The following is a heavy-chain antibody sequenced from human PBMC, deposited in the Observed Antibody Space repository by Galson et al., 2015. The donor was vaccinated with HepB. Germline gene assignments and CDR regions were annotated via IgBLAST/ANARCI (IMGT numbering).Heavy chain of an antibody. J-gene: IGHJ5*02. D-gene: IGHD2-15*01. Sequence: SLRLSCAASGFSFSSYAMAWVRQAPGKGLEWVSVIGGSGVHYTDSVKGRFTISRDDSKNTLYLQMDSLRADDTAIYYCARQSGAYHWFDPWGQGTLVTVSS. CDR3: ARQSGAYHWFDP. CDR1: GFSFSSYA. V-gene: IGHV3-23*01. CDR2: IGGSGV.